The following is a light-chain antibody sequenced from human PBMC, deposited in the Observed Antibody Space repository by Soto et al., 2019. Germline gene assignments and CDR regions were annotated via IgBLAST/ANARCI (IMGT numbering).Light chain of an antibody. Sequence: QSVLTQPPSVSGAPGQRVIISCTGSSSNIGAGYDVHWYQQLPGTAPKLLIYGNNNRPSGVPYRFSGSKSGTSASLAITGLQAEDEADFYCQSYDSSLSAHYVFGTGTKVTVL. CDR3: QSYDSSLSAHYV. J-gene: IGLJ1*01. CDR2: GNN. CDR1: SSNIGAGYD. V-gene: IGLV1-40*01.